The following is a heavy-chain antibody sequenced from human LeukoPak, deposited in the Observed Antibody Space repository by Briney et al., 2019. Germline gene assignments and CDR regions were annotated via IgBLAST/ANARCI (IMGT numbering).Heavy chain of an antibody. V-gene: IGHV4-61*03. CDR3: ARIGGVFHH. CDR1: GASVSSDGFW. Sequence: KPSETLSLTCAVSGASVSSDGFWWTWVRQPPGKGLEWIGQIGYSGTTNYKPSLKSRLTISTDASNNHFSLRLTSVTPADTAVYYCARIGGVFHHWGQGTLVTVSS. D-gene: IGHD3-10*01. CDR2: IGYSGTT. J-gene: IGHJ1*01.